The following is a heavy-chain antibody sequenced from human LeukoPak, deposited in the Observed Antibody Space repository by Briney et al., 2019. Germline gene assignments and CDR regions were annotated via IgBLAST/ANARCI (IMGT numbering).Heavy chain of an antibody. CDR2: ISYDGSNK. V-gene: IGHV3-30-3*01. CDR1: GFTFSSYA. D-gene: IGHD2-2*01. Sequence: GGSLRLSCAASGFTFSSYAMHWVRQAPGKGLEWVAVISYDGSNKYYADSVKGRFTIPRDNSKNTLYLQMNSLRAEDTAVYYCARDHCSSTSCYPPYYYYGMDVWGQGTTVTVSS. J-gene: IGHJ6*02. CDR3: ARDHCSSTSCYPPYYYYGMDV.